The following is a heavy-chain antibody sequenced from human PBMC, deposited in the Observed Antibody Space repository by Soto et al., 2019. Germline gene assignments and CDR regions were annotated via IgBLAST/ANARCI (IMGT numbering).Heavy chain of an antibody. V-gene: IGHV3-23*01. Sequence: EVQLLESGGGLVQPGGSLRLSCAASGFTFSSYAMSWVRQAPGKGLEWASAISGSGGSTYYADSVKGRFTISRDNDKNTLYLQLNSLRAEDKAVYYWAKEGRYGSGSYRRRGLVDYWGQGNLVTVSS. CDR3: AKEGRYGSGSYRRRGLVDY. J-gene: IGHJ4*02. CDR1: GFTFSSYA. D-gene: IGHD3-10*01. CDR2: ISGSGGST.